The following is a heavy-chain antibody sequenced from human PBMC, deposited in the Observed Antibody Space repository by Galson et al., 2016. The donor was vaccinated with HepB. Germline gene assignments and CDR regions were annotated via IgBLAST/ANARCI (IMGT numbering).Heavy chain of an antibody. J-gene: IGHJ4*02. D-gene: IGHD5-12*01. Sequence: SLRLSCAASGFTFSNYAMSWVRQAPGKGLEWVSGISGSGGRTDYADSVKGRFTISGDNSRTTLYLQLNSLRAEDTAIYNCAKDSLLDLVATIFSALETSHFDYWGLGTLVTVSS. CDR2: ISGSGGRT. V-gene: IGHV3-23*01. CDR1: GFTFSNYA. CDR3: AKDSLLDLVATIFSALETSHFDY.